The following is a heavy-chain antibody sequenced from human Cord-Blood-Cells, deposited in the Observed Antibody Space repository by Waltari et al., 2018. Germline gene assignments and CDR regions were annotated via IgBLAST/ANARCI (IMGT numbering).Heavy chain of an antibody. CDR3: ARGGRGYSGYDSSHFDY. CDR1: GGTFSSYA. D-gene: IGHD5-12*01. CDR2: IIPIIGTA. J-gene: IGHJ4*02. V-gene: IGHV1-69*01. Sequence: QVQLVQSGADVKKPGSSVKVSCKASGGTFSSYAISWVRQAPGQGLEWMGGIIPIIGTANYAQKFQGRVTITADESTSTAYMELSSLRSEDTAVYYCARGGRGYSGYDSSHFDYWGQGTLVTVSS.